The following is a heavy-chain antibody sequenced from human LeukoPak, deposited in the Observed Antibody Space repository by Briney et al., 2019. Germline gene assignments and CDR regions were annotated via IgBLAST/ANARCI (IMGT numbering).Heavy chain of an antibody. CDR2: IYYSGST. Sequence: PSETLSLTCTVSGGSISSSSYYWGWIRQPPGKGLEWIGSIYYSGSTYYNPSLKSRVTISVDTSKNQFSLKLSSVTAADTAVYYCASGYCSGGSCYSYPFQRWGQGTLVTVSS. J-gene: IGHJ1*01. V-gene: IGHV4-39*07. CDR1: GGSISSSSYY. D-gene: IGHD2-15*01. CDR3: ASGYCSGGSCYSYPFQR.